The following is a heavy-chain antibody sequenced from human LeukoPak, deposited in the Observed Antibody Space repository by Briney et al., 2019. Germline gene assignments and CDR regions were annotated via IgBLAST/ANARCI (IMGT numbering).Heavy chain of an antibody. D-gene: IGHD2-15*01. Sequence: GGSLRLSCAASGFTFSSYGMHWVRQAPGKGLEWVAVIWYDGSNKYYADSVKGRFTISRDNSKNTLYLQMNSLRAEDTAVYYCXXXXXXXXXSGPPYFDYWGQGTLVTVSS. V-gene: IGHV3-33*01. J-gene: IGHJ4*02. CDR3: XXXXXXXXXSGPPYFDY. CDR1: GFTFSSYG. CDR2: IWYDGSNK.